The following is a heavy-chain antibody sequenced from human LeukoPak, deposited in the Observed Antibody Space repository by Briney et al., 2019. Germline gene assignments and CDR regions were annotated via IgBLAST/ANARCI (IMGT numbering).Heavy chain of an antibody. CDR2: IYTSGST. CDR3: ARVARDIAVVPAAMQGAFDI. J-gene: IGHJ3*02. D-gene: IGHD2-2*01. Sequence: SETLSLTCTVSGGSISSYYWSWIRQPAGKGLEWIGRIYTSGSTNYNPSLKSRVTMSVDTSKNQFSLKLSSVTAADTAVYYCARVARDIAVVPAAMQGAFDIWGQGTMVTVSS. CDR1: GGSISSYY. V-gene: IGHV4-4*07.